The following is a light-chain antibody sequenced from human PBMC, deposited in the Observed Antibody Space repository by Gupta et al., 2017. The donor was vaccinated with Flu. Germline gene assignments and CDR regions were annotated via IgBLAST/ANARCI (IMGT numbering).Light chain of an antibody. CDR1: ESPKSW. J-gene: IGKJ1*01. CDR3: LQDNSYPWT. Sequence: DIQMTQSPSTLSASVGDRVTITCRASESPKSWLAWYQQKPGRAPKPLMLKASSLESGVPSRFSGNEYGTEFTLTISSLQPDDFATYYCLQDNSYPWTFGQGTKVEIK. CDR2: KAS. V-gene: IGKV1-5*03.